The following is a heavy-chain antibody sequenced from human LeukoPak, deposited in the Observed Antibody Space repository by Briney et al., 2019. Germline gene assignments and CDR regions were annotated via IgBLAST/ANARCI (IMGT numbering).Heavy chain of an antibody. CDR3: ASRARDAFDI. CDR2: IIPILGIA. Sequence: SVKVSCKASGYTFTSYGISWVRQAPGQGLEWMGRIIPILGIANYAQKFQGRVTITADKSTSTAYMELSSLRSEDTAVYYCASRARDAFDIWGQGTMVTVSS. CDR1: GYTFTSYG. V-gene: IGHV1-69*04. J-gene: IGHJ3*02.